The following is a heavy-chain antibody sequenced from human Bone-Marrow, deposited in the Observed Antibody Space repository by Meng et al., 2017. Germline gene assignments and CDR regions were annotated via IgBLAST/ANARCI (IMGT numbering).Heavy chain of an antibody. J-gene: IGHJ4*02. Sequence: QVPLQHSRPGLGTHSQPRSLPSTISGDIVSSTSGAWHWIRRSPSRGLEWLGRTYYRSRWYTDYAVSVKSRITINPDTTANHFSLQLNSVTPEDTAVYYCARESSGSPLDYWGRGTLVTVSS. D-gene: IGHD1-26*01. V-gene: IGHV6-1*01. CDR3: ARESSGSPLDY. CDR2: TYYRSRWYT. CDR1: GDIVSSTSGA.